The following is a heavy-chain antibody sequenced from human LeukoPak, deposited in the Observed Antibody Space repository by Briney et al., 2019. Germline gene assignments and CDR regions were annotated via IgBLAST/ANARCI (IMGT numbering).Heavy chain of an antibody. CDR3: ARGRTLFDY. CDR1: GHSIASGYN. CDR2: IYHSGST. J-gene: IGHJ4*02. V-gene: IGHV4-38-2*01. D-gene: IGHD1-14*01. Sequence: SETLSLTCDVSGHSIASGYNWGWIRQPPGKGLEWIGSIYHSGSTYYNPSLKSRVTISVDTSKNQFSLKLSSVTAADTAVYYCARGRTLFDYGGQGTLVTVSS.